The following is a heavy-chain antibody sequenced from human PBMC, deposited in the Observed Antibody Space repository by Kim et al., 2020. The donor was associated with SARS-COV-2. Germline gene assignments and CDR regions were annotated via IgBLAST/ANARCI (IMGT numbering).Heavy chain of an antibody. CDR1: GFTFDDYG. D-gene: IGHD3-22*01. J-gene: IGHJ4*01. CDR2: INWNGGST. V-gene: IGHV3-20*01. CDR3: ARHLSLTYYYDSSGYYFDY. Sequence: GGSLRLSCAASGFTFDDYGMSWVRQAPGKGLEWVSGINWNGGSTGYADSVKGRFTISRDNAKNSLYLQMNSLRAEDTALYHCARHLSLTYYYDSSGYYFDYWGQGTLVTVSS.